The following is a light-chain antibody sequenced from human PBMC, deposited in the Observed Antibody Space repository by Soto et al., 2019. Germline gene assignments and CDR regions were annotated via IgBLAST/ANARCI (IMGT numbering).Light chain of an antibody. Sequence: EIVLTQSPGTLSLSPGERATLSCRASQSVSSRYLAWYQPKPGQAPRRLIYGASSRATGIPDRFSGSESVRDVTLTISSLEPEDFAVYYCQEYANSPPTFGQGTRLGIK. CDR3: QEYANSPPT. CDR2: GAS. V-gene: IGKV3-20*01. CDR1: QSVSSRY. J-gene: IGKJ1*01.